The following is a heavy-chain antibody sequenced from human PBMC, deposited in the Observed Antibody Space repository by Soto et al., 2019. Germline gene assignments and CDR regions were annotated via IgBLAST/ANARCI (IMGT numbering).Heavy chain of an antibody. D-gene: IGHD3-16*02. J-gene: IGHJ2*01. Sequence: PGKGLEWIGYIYYSGSTNYNPSLKSRVTISVDTSKNQFSLKLSSVTAADTAFFFQAEDGIRVLGTVSAFLLNRSSDL. CDR3: AEDGIRVLGTVSAFLLNRSSDL. CDR2: IYYSGST. V-gene: IGHV4-59*08.